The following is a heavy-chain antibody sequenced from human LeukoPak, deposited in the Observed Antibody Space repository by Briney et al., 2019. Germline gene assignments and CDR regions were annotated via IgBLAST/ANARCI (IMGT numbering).Heavy chain of an antibody. J-gene: IGHJ4*02. CDR1: GFTFSTYN. CDR3: AREFVSGWFDY. CDR2: ISYDGNNE. V-gene: IGHV3-30-3*01. Sequence: GGSLRLSCAASGFTFSTYNIHWVRQAPGKGLEWLTVISYDGNNEFYADSVKGRFTISRDSSKNTLCLQMNSLRAEDTALYYCAREFVSGWFDYWGQGTLVTVSS. D-gene: IGHD6-19*01.